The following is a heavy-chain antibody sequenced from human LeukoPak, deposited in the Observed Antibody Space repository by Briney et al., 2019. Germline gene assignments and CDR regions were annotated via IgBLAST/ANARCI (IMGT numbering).Heavy chain of an antibody. CDR3: ARSPGEWELGDYYFDY. Sequence: AGGSLRLSCAASGFTFSSYGMHWVRQAPGKGLEWVAVIWYDGSNKYYADSVKGRFTISRDNSKNTLYLQMNSLRAEDTAVYYCARSPGEWELGDYYFDYWGQGTLVTVSS. V-gene: IGHV3-33*01. J-gene: IGHJ4*02. D-gene: IGHD1-26*01. CDR2: IWYDGSNK. CDR1: GFTFSSYG.